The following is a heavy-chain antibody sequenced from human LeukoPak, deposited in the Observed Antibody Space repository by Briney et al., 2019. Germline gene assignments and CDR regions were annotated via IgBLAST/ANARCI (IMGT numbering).Heavy chain of an antibody. D-gene: IGHD3-10*01. CDR1: GFTFSGSA. V-gene: IGHV3-73*01. Sequence: GGSLRLCCAASGFTFSGSAMHWARQASGKGLEWVGRIRSKANSYATTYAASVKGRFTISRDDSKNTAYLQMNSLKTEDTAVYYCTTRGVRDYWGQGTLVTVSS. CDR2: IRSKANSYAT. CDR3: TTRGVRDY. J-gene: IGHJ4*02.